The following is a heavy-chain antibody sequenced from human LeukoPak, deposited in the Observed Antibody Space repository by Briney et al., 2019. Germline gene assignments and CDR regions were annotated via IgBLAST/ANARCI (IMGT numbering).Heavy chain of an antibody. Sequence: PGGSLRLSCAASGFTFRSYAMSWVRQAPGKGLEWVSAISGSGGSTYYTDSVKGRFTISRDNSKNSLYLQMNSLRAEDTAVYYCAKDFPYCSSTSCYTVDYWGQGTLVTVSS. CDR1: GFTFRSYA. CDR3: AKDFPYCSSTSCYTVDY. D-gene: IGHD2-2*02. J-gene: IGHJ4*02. V-gene: IGHV3-23*01. CDR2: ISGSGGST.